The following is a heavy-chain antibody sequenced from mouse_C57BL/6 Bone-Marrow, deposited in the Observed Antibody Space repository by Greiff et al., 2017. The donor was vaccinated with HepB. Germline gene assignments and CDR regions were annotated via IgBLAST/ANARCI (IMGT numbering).Heavy chain of an antibody. Sequence: VQLQQSVAELVRPGASVKLSCTASGFNFKNTYMHWVKQRPEQGLEWIGRIDPANGNTKYAPKFQGKATITADTSSNTAYLQLSSLTSEDTAIYYCARVGYDGFDYWGQGTTLTVSS. CDR1: GFNFKNTY. D-gene: IGHD2-3*01. CDR2: IDPANGNT. J-gene: IGHJ2*01. CDR3: ARVGYDGFDY. V-gene: IGHV14-3*01.